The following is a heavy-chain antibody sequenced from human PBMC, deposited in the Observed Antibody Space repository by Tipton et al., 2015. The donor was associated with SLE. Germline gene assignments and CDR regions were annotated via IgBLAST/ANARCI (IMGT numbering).Heavy chain of an antibody. D-gene: IGHD6-19*01. CDR1: GASISSHY. V-gene: IGHV4-59*11. J-gene: IGHJ4*02. Sequence: TLSLTCTVSGASISSHYWNWIRQTPGKGLEWIGYIYYSRHTNYNPSLESRVTISIDTSKNQLSLKLTSVAAADTAVYYCARVASSSTWYFDYWGQGTLVTVSS. CDR3: ARVASSSTWYFDY. CDR2: IYYSRHT.